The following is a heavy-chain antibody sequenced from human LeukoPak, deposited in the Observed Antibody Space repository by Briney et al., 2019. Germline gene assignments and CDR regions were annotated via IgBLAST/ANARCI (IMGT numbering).Heavy chain of an antibody. CDR3: VKRIGTYGMDV. CDR1: GFTFSNYA. CDR2: ISSSGSGT. Sequence: GGSLRLSCSASGFTFSNYAMHWVRQAPGKGLEYVSAISSSGSGTYYADSVKGRFIISRDNSKNTLYLQMNSLRAEDTAVYYCVKRIGTYGMDVWGQGTTVTVSS. D-gene: IGHD2/OR15-2a*01. V-gene: IGHV3-64D*06. J-gene: IGHJ6*02.